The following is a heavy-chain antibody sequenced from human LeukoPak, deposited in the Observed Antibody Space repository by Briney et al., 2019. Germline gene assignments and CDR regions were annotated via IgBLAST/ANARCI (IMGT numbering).Heavy chain of an antibody. J-gene: IGHJ4*02. Sequence: EASVKVSCKASGYTFTSYDINWVRQATGQGLQWMGWMNPNSGNTGYEQKFQGRVTMTRNTSISTAYMELSSLRSEDTAVYYCARTLHGIAAARIKPYYFDYWGQGTLVTVSS. CDR2: MNPNSGNT. D-gene: IGHD6-13*01. V-gene: IGHV1-8*01. CDR1: GYTFTSYD. CDR3: ARTLHGIAAARIKPYYFDY.